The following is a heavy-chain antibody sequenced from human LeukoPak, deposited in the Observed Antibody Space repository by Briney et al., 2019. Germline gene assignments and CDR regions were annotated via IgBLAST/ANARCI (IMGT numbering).Heavy chain of an antibody. J-gene: IGHJ6*03. CDR2: IKQDGSEK. Sequence: GGSLRLSCAASGFTFSSYWMSWVRQAPGKGLEWVANIKQDGSEKYYVDSVKGRFTISRDNAKNSLYLQMNSLRAEDTAVYYCAREYQLLSSSYYMDVWGKGTTVTVSS. CDR3: AREYQLLSSSYYMDV. V-gene: IGHV3-7*01. CDR1: GFTFSSYW. D-gene: IGHD2-2*01.